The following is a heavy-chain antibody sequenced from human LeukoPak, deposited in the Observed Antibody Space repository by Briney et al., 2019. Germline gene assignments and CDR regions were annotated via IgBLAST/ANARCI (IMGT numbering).Heavy chain of an antibody. J-gene: IGHJ4*02. D-gene: IGHD6-19*01. CDR3: AREVAGDYFDY. Sequence: SETLSLTCTVSGGSISSYYGSWIRQPPGKGLEWIGYIYYSGSTNYNPSLKSRVTISVDTSKNQFSLKLSSVTAADTAVYYCAREVAGDYFDYWGQGTLVTVSS. V-gene: IGHV4-59*01. CDR2: IYYSGST. CDR1: GGSISSYY.